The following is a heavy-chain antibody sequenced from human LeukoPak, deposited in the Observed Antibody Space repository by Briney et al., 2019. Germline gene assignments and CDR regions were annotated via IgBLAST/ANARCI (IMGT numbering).Heavy chain of an antibody. CDR1: GFTFSNAW. Sequence: GGSLRLSCAASGFTFSNAWMSWVRQAPGKGLEWLGRIKSKIDGGTTDYAAPVKGRFTISRDDSKNTLYLQMNSLKTEDTAVYYCTTDGGAYCGGDCSGLNVWGKGTTVTVSS. J-gene: IGHJ6*04. V-gene: IGHV3-15*01. D-gene: IGHD2-21*01. CDR2: IKSKIDGGTT. CDR3: TTDGGAYCGGDCSGLNV.